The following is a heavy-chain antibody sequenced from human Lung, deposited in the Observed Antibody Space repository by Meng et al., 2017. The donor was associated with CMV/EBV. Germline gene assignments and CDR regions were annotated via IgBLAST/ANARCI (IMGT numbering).Heavy chain of an antibody. V-gene: IGHV3-9*01. CDR2: ISWNSGNV. CDR3: TRVGLAMDV. J-gene: IGHJ6*02. D-gene: IGHD3-16*01. CDR1: GFNFDDYS. Sequence: GGSLRLSCAASGFNFDDYSMHWVRQAPGKGLEWVSGISWNSGNVGYGDSVKGRFTISRDNGKNSLYLQMNSLRAEDTALYYCTRVGLAMDVWGQGPTVTVSS.